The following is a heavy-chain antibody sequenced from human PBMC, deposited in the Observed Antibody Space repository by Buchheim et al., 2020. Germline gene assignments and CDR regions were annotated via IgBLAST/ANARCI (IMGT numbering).Heavy chain of an antibody. D-gene: IGHD1-26*01. V-gene: IGHV3-48*04. CDR3: AGGEVGASPFDY. J-gene: IGHJ4*02. CDR1: GINVSTYS. Sequence: EVQVVESGGGLVQPGGSLRLSCAASGINVSTYSMNWVRQAPGKGLEWVSYIGSFSSTVHYADSVKGRFTISRDNAKNSLYLQMNSLRAEDTAGYYCAGGEVGASPFDYWGQGTL. CDR2: IGSFSSTV.